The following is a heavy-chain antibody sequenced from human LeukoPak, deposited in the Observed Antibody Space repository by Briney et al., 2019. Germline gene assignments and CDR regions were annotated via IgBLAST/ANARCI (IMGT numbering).Heavy chain of an antibody. Sequence: GGSLRLSCAASGFTFSSYWMSWVRQAPGKGLEWVANIKQEGSEKYYVDSVKGRFTISRDNAKNSLYLQMNSLRAEDTAVYYCTRDLGDCSGGSCSNDAFDIWGQGTMVTVSS. D-gene: IGHD2-15*01. CDR3: TRDLGDCSGGSCSNDAFDI. CDR1: GFTFSSYW. J-gene: IGHJ3*02. CDR2: IKQEGSEK. V-gene: IGHV3-7*01.